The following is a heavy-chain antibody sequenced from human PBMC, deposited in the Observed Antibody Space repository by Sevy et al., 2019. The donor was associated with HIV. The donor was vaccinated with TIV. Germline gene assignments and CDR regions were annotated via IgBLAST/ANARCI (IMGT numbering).Heavy chain of an antibody. CDR1: GFIFRKHG. CDR3: ANSRGRFHGSSWIYYDYSMDV. J-gene: IGHJ6*02. CDR2: ISNDGSDK. V-gene: IGHV3-30*18. Sequence: GGSLRLSCAASGFIFRKHGMHWVRQAPGKGLEWVALISNDGSDKNYVDSVKDRFTISRDNSKDTVYLQMNSLRAEDTAVYYCANSRGRFHGSSWIYYDYSMDVWGQGTTVTVSS. D-gene: IGHD6-13*01.